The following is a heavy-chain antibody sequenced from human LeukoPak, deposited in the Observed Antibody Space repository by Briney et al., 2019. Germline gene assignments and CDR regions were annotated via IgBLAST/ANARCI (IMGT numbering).Heavy chain of an antibody. D-gene: IGHD3-22*01. CDR2: IYPGDSDT. CDR1: GYSFTSYW. V-gene: IGHV5-51*01. CDR3: ARSSPVLYYYDSSGPAEVRAFDI. J-gene: IGHJ3*02. Sequence: GESLKISCKGSGYSFTSYWIGWVRQMPGKGLEWMGIIYPGDSDTRYSPSFQGQVTISADKSISTAYLQWSSLKASDTAMYYCARSSPVLYYYDSSGPAEVRAFDIWGQGTMVTVSS.